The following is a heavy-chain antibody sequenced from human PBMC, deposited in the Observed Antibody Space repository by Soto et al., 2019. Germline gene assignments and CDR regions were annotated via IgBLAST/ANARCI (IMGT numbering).Heavy chain of an antibody. D-gene: IGHD6-13*01. CDR2: IGAAGDT. CDR3: ARAAAGTGYFDC. V-gene: IGHV3-13*01. CDR1: GFIFSSYD. Sequence: GGSLRLSGAASGFIFSSYDMHWVSQAPGKGLEWVSTIGAAGDTYYPGSVKGRFTISRENAKNSLYLQMNSLRAGDTAVYYCARAAAGTGYFDCWGQGTLVTVSS. J-gene: IGHJ4*02.